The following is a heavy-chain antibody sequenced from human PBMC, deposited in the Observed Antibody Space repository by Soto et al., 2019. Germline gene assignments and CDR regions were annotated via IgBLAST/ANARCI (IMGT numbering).Heavy chain of an antibody. Sequence: EVQLVESGGGLVQPGGSLRLSCAAPGFTFSTYWMHWVRQAPGKGLEWVSRIKTDGSYTNYADSVKGRFTISRDNAKNTLFLQMDSLGAEDTAVYLCAAGGSGYFRYWGQGTLVTVSS. J-gene: IGHJ4*02. CDR3: AAGGSGYFRY. CDR2: IKTDGSYT. CDR1: GFTFSTYW. D-gene: IGHD3-22*01. V-gene: IGHV3-74*01.